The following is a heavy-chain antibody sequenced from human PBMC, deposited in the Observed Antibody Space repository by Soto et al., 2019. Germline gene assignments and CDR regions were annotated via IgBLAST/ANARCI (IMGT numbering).Heavy chain of an antibody. J-gene: IGHJ4*02. V-gene: IGHV2-5*01. CDR3: AHTTWSGWSSNYFDY. D-gene: IGHD6-19*01. CDR1: GFSLSTSGVG. Sequence: QITLKESGPTLVKPTQTLTLTCTFSGFSLSTSGVGVGWIRQPPGKALEWLALIYWNDDKRYSPSLKSRLTITKDTSKNQVVLTMTNMDPVDTATYYCAHTTWSGWSSNYFDYWGQGTLVTVSS. CDR2: IYWNDDK.